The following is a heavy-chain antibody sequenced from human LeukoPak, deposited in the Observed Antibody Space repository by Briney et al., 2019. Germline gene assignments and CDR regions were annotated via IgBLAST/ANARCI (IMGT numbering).Heavy chain of an antibody. CDR2: IYNHGTA. CDR1: GDSISSYY. D-gene: IGHD5-18*01. V-gene: IGHV4-59*01. J-gene: IGHJ4*02. Sequence: PSETLSLTCTVSGDSISSYYWSWIRQPPGKGLEYIGYIYNHGTANYNPSLKSRVTISIDTSKNQFSLKLNSVTAADTAVYYCARLRGGVQLWENWGQGTRVTVSS. CDR3: ARLRGGVQLWEN.